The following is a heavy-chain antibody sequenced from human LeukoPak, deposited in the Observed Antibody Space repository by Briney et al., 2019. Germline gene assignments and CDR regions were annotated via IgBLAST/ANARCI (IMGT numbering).Heavy chain of an antibody. Sequence: GRSLRLSCAASGFTFDDYAMHWVRQAPGKGLEWVSGISWNSGSIGYAASVKGRFTISRDNDKNSLYLQMNSLRAEDTALYYCAKHLNDSSGYYYRGAFDIRGQGTMVTVSS. CDR2: ISWNSGSI. D-gene: IGHD3-22*01. J-gene: IGHJ3*02. V-gene: IGHV3-9*01. CDR3: AKHLNDSSGYYYRGAFDI. CDR1: GFTFDDYA.